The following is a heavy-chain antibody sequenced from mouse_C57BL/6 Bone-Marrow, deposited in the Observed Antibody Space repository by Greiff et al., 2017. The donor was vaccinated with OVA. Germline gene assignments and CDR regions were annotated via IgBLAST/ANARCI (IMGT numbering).Heavy chain of an antibody. D-gene: IGHD2-1*01. V-gene: IGHV1-64*01. CDR3: ARGGTIYYGNPAWFAY. CDR2: IHPNSGST. CDR1: GYTFTSYW. Sequence: QVQLQQPGAELVKPGASVKLSCKASGYTFTSYWMHWVKQRPGQGLEWIGMIHPNSGSTNYNEKFKSKATLTLDKSCSTAYMQLCSLTSEDSAVYYCARGGTIYYGNPAWFAYWGQGTLVTVSA. J-gene: IGHJ3*01.